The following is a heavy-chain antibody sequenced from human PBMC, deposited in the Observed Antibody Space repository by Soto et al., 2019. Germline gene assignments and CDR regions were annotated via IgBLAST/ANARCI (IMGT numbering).Heavy chain of an antibody. CDR2: ISSSSSYT. CDR1: GFTFSDYY. J-gene: IGHJ4*02. D-gene: IGHD5-12*01. CDR3: ARDHHRYSGYDYVDY. Sequence: QVQLVESGGGLVKPGGSLRLSCAASGFTFSDYYMSWIRQAPGKGLEWVSYISSSSSYTNYADSVKGRFTITRDNAKNSQYLQMNSRRAEDTAVYYCARDHHRYSGYDYVDYWGQGTLVTVSS. V-gene: IGHV3-11*05.